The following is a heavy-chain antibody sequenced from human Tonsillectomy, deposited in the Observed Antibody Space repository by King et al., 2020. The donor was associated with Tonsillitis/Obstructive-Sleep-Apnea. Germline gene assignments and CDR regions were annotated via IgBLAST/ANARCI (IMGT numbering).Heavy chain of an antibody. CDR1: GGTFSKYS. D-gene: IGHD4-17*01. CDR3: ARLYGDYSRGSFYI. V-gene: IGHV1-69*01. J-gene: IGHJ3*02. Sequence: VQLVESGAEVKKPGSSVKVSCKASGGTFSKYSISWVRQAPGQGLEWMGGIIPFFDTTNYAQKLQGRVTITADESTSTVHMELSSLRSEDTAVYYCARLYGDYSRGSFYIWGQGTMVTVSS. CDR2: IIPFFDTT.